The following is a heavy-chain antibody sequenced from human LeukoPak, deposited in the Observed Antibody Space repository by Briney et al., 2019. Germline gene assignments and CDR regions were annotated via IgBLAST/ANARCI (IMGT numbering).Heavy chain of an antibody. V-gene: IGHV1-2*06. D-gene: IGHD2-2*01. CDR3: ARDYCSSTSCLFDY. J-gene: IGHJ4*02. Sequence: ASVKVSCKASGYTFTGYHMHWVRQAPGQGLEWMGRINPNSGDPNYAQKFQGRVAMTRDTSISTAFMELTRLRSDDTAVYYCARDYCSSTSCLFDYWGQGTLVTVSS. CDR1: GYTFTGYH. CDR2: INPNSGDP.